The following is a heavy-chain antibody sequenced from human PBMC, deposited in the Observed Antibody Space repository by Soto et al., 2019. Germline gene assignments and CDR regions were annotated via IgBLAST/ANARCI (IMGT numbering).Heavy chain of an antibody. CDR1: GFTFSSYW. D-gene: IGHD6-13*01. CDR3: ARIAASGRGWDV. J-gene: IGHJ6*02. Sequence: EVQLVESGGGLVQPGVSLRLSCVDSGFTFSSYWMSWVRQAPVKGLEWVGNIKQDGSEENYVDSVKGRFTISRDNAKNSMYLQMNSLRVEDTAVYYCARIAASGRGWDVWGQGTMV. V-gene: IGHV3-7*01. CDR2: IKQDGSEE.